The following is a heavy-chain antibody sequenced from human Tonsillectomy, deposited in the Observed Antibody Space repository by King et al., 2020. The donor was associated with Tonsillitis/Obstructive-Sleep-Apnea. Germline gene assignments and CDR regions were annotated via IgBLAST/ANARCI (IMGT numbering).Heavy chain of an antibody. CDR1: GFTFSSYA. J-gene: IGHJ4*02. V-gene: IGHV3-30*04. CDR2: ISYDGSNK. Sequence: VQLVESGGGVVQPGRSLRLSCAASGFTFSSYAMHWVRQAPGKGLEWVAVISYDGSNKYYADSVKGRFTISRDNSKNTLYLQMNSLRAEDTAVYYCARDPMVRRVILSYYFYYCGPGTLVTVSS. CDR3: ARDPMVRRVILSYYFYY. D-gene: IGHD3-10*01.